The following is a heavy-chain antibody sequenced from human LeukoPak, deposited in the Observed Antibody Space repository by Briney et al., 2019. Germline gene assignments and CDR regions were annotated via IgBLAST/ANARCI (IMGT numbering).Heavy chain of an antibody. Sequence: GGSLRLSCAASGFTFNDYTMTWVRQAPGKGLEWVSSITGDCNYIFYADSVKGRFTISRDNAQNSLFLELTSLRGEDTAVYYCARERNFYYFDYWGQGAPVTVSS. CDR3: ARERNFYYFDY. V-gene: IGHV3-21*01. J-gene: IGHJ4*02. CDR2: ITGDCNYI. D-gene: IGHD3-3*01. CDR1: GFTFNDYT.